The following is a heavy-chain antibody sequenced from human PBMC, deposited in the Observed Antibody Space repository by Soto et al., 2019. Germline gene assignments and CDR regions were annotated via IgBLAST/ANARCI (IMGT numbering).Heavy chain of an antibody. Sequence: SVKLACKASGCTFSSYSISWVRQAPGQGLEWMGGIIPIFGTANYAQKFQGRVTITADESTSTAYMELSSLRSEDTAVYYCARAPPMTTLVNTRIWYFYLWGRGSLVTVSS. CDR2: IIPIFGTA. J-gene: IGHJ2*01. CDR3: ARAPPMTTLVNTRIWYFYL. V-gene: IGHV1-69*13. D-gene: IGHD3-16*01. CDR1: GCTFSSYS.